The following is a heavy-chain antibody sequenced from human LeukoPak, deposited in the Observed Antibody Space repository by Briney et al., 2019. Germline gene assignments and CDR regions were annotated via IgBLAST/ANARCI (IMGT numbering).Heavy chain of an antibody. V-gene: IGHV1-69*01. CDR1: VGTFSSYA. D-gene: IGHD1-26*01. CDR3: ARGSGSYYEDY. J-gene: IGHJ4*02. Sequence: SVKVSFKASVGTFSSYAISWVRQAPGHGVEWMGGIIPIFGTANYAQKFQGRVTITADESTSTAYMELSSLRSEDTDVYYCARGSGSYYEDYWGQGTLVTVSS. CDR2: IIPIFGTA.